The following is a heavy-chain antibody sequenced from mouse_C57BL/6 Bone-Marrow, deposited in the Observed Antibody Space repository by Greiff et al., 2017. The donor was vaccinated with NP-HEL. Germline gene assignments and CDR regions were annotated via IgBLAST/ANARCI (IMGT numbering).Heavy chain of an antibody. CDR3: ARIITEYYFDY. CDR2: ISSGGSYT. V-gene: IGHV5-6*01. J-gene: IGHJ2*01. D-gene: IGHD1-1*01. CDR1: GFTFSSYG. Sequence: EVMLVESGGDLVKPGGSLKLSCAASGFTFSSYGMSWVRQTPDKRLEWVATISSGGSYTYYPDSVKGRFTISRDNAKNTLYLQMSSLKSEDTAMYYCARIITEYYFDYWGQGTTLTVSS.